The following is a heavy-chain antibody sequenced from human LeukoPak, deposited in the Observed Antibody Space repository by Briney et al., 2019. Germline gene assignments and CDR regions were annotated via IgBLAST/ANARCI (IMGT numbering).Heavy chain of an antibody. CDR3: ATATQPRGYFLH. D-gene: IGHD2-2*01. Sequence: ASVKVSCKASGYTFTTYSLAWVRQAPGQSLEWVGWISVNNGGTNYAQSFQDRVTLTRDTSTNTAYLELRSLRSDDTAIIYCATATQPRGYFLHWGQGTLVTVSS. CDR2: ISVNNGGT. V-gene: IGHV1-18*01. CDR1: GYTFTTYS. J-gene: IGHJ1*01.